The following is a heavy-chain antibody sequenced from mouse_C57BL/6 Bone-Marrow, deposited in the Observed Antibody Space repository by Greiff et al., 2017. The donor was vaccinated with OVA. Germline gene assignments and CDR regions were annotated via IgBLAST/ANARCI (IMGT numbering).Heavy chain of an antibody. V-gene: IGHV1-15*01. CDR2: IDPETGGT. CDR1: GYTFTDYE. J-gene: IGHJ3*01. D-gene: IGHD2-2*01. Sequence: VQLVESGAELVRPGASVTLSCKASGYTFTDYEMHWVKQTPVHGLEWIGAIDPETGGTAYNQKFKGKAILTADKSSSTAYMELRSLTSEDSAVYYCTRGGMVKGFAYWGQGTLVTVSA. CDR3: TRGGMVKGFAY.